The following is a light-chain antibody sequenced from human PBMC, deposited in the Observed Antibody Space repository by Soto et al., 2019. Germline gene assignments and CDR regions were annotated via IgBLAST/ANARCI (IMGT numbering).Light chain of an antibody. Sequence: QSALTQPASVSGSPGQSITISCTGTSSDIGSYDLVSWYRQHPGEAPKLLIYGVNKRPSGVSNRFSGSKSGNTASLTVSGLQAEDEADYYCSSYAGSNTLYVFGTGTKLTVL. J-gene: IGLJ1*01. CDR3: SSYAGSNTLYV. V-gene: IGLV2-14*02. CDR1: SSDIGSYDL. CDR2: GVN.